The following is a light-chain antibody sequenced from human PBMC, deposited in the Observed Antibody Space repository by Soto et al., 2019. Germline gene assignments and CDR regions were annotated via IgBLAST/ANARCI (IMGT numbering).Light chain of an antibody. CDR3: QQYNSYWT. Sequence: EIVLTQSPGTLSLSPWERATLSCRASQSVRTTYLAWYQQKPGQAPRLLIYNASNRTTGIPSRFSGSGSGTEFTLTISSLQPDDFATYYCQQYNSYWTFGQGTKVDIK. V-gene: IGKV3-20*01. CDR2: NAS. J-gene: IGKJ1*01. CDR1: QSVRTTY.